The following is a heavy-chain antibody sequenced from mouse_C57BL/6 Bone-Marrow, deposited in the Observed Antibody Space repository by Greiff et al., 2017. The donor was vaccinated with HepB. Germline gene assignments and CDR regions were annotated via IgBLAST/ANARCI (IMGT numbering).Heavy chain of an antibody. Sequence: EVQLQQSGAELVRPGASVKLSCTASGFNIKDYYMHWVKQRPEQGLEWIGRIDPEDGDTEYAPKFQGKATMTADTSSNTAYLQLSSLTSEDTAVYYCTTSPVYYGSEYWYFDVWGTGTTVTVSS. V-gene: IGHV14-1*01. D-gene: IGHD1-1*01. CDR3: TTSPVYYGSEYWYFDV. CDR2: IDPEDGDT. J-gene: IGHJ1*03. CDR1: GFNIKDYY.